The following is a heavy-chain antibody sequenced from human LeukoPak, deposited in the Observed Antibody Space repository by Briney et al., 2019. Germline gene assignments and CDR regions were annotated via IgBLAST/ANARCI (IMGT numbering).Heavy chain of an antibody. CDR2: IIPIFGTA. V-gene: IGHV1-69*13. D-gene: IGHD5-24*01. CDR1: GGTFSSYA. CDR3: ARSNMATMGHYYYMDV. Sequence: GASVKVSCKASGGTFSSYAISWVRQAPGQGLEWMGGIIPIFGTANYAQKFQGRVTITADESTSTAYMELSSLRSEDTAVYYCARSNMATMGHYYYMDVWGKGTTVTVSS. J-gene: IGHJ6*03.